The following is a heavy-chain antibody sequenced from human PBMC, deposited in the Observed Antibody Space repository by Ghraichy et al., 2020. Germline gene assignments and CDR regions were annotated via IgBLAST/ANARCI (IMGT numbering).Heavy chain of an antibody. CDR3: SRDGGSGWYKS. Sequence: GGSLRLSCAASGFPVDNNYMRWVRQAPGKGLEWVSLIYSGGTTDYADSVKGMVTVSRDSSKNILYLQMNNLRAADTAVYYCSRDGGSGWYKSWGQGPRVTASS. D-gene: IGHD6-19*01. J-gene: IGHJ5*02. CDR1: GFPVDNNY. V-gene: IGHV3-66*01. CDR2: IYSGGTT.